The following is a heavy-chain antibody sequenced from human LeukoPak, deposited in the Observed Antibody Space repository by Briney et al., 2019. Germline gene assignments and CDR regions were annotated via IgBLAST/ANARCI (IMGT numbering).Heavy chain of an antibody. CDR1: GFTFSASA. CDR3: TLYADNGVMFDY. J-gene: IGHJ4*02. Sequence: PGGSLRLSCAASGFTFSASALHWVRQASGKGLEWVGRIRSKTNDYATAYAASVKGRFTISRDDSKNTAYLQMNSLKIEDTAVYYCTLYADNGVMFDYWGQGTLVTVSS. V-gene: IGHV3-73*01. CDR2: IRSKTNDYAT. D-gene: IGHD3-16*01.